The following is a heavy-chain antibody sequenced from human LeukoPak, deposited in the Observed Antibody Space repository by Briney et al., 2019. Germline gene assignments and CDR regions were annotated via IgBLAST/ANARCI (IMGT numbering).Heavy chain of an antibody. CDR2: INHSGST. Sequence: PSETLSLTCAVYGGSFSGYYRSWIRQPPGKGLERIGEINHSGSTNYNPSLKSRVTISVDTSKNQFSLKLSSVTAADTAVYYCASSPRAPHFYDSSGTRGGFWGQGTLVTVSS. CDR3: ASSPRAPHFYDSSGTRGGF. D-gene: IGHD3-22*01. CDR1: GGSFSGYY. V-gene: IGHV4-34*01. J-gene: IGHJ4*02.